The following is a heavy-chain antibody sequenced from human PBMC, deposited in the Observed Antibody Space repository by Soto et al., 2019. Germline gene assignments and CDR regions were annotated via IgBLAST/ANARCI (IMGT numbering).Heavy chain of an antibody. D-gene: IGHD3-9*01. CDR3: TTGLGSDILTCLEAFDI. V-gene: IGHV3-15*01. CDR1: GFTFRNAW. Sequence: GSLRLSCAASGFTFRNAWMSWVRQAPGEGLEWGGRIKSKTDGGTTDYAAPGKGRFTISGDDSKNTPYLQMNSLKTEDTAVYYCTTGLGSDILTCLEAFDIWGQGTMVTVSS. J-gene: IGHJ3*02. CDR2: IKSKTDGGTT.